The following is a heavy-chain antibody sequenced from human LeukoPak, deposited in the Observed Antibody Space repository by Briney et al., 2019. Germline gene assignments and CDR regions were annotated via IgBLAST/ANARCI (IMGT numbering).Heavy chain of an antibody. Sequence: ASVKVSCKASGYTFTSYDINWVRQAPGQGLEWMGIINPSGGSTSYAQKFQGRVTMTRDTSTSTVYMELSSLRSEDTAVYYCARVRDGYNDAYDIWGQGTMVTVPS. J-gene: IGHJ3*02. CDR2: INPSGGST. D-gene: IGHD5-24*01. V-gene: IGHV1-46*01. CDR3: ARVRDGYNDAYDI. CDR1: GYTFTSYD.